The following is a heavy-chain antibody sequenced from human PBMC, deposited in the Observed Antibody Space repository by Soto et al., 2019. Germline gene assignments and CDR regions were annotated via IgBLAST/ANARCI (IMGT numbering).Heavy chain of an antibody. CDR2: ISGSGGST. J-gene: IGHJ4*02. Sequence: GRSIRLPCAASGFNISSHAMSWVRKAPGKGLEWVSAISGSGGSTYYADSVKGRFTISRDNSKNTLYLQMNSLRAEDTAVYYCAKGVLVGRKSDYWGQGTLVTVSS. CDR1: GFNISSHA. CDR3: AKGVLVGRKSDY. V-gene: IGHV3-23*01. D-gene: IGHD2-8*02.